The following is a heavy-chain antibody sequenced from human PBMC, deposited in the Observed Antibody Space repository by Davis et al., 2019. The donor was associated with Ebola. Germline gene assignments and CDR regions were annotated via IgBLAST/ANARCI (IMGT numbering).Heavy chain of an antibody. Sequence: GGSLRLSCAASGFTFSDYTMHWVRQAPGKGLEWVAMISYDESYEHYGDSVKGRFTISRDNPKNTLHLQMNSLRVEDTAVYYCAKDDASTWDQTFDYWGQGTLVTVSS. D-gene: IGHD6-13*01. V-gene: IGHV3-30*04. CDR1: GFTFSDYT. J-gene: IGHJ4*02. CDR2: ISYDESYE. CDR3: AKDDASTWDQTFDY.